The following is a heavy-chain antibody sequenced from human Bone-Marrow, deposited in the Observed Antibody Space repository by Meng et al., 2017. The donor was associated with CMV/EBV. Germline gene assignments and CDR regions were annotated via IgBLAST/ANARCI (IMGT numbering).Heavy chain of an antibody. J-gene: IGHJ4*02. CDR2: INHSGST. V-gene: IGHV4-34*01. Sequence: SETLSLTCAVYGGSFSGYYWSWIRQAPGKGLEWIGEINHSGSTNYNPSLKSRVTISVDTSKNQFSLKLSSVTAADTDVYYCARGPIAARHFDYGGQGTLVTVSS. D-gene: IGHD6-13*01. CDR1: GGSFSGYY. CDR3: ARGPIAARHFDY.